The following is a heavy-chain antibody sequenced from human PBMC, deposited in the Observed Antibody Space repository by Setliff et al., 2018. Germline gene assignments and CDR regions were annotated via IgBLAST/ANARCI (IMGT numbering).Heavy chain of an antibody. V-gene: IGHV4-4*02. D-gene: IGHD1-7*01. CDR2: IYLGGSP. CDR3: ARNWHWGFDP. J-gene: IGHJ5*02. Sequence: SETLSLTCTVSGDSIDTDIWWSWVRQSPGKGLEWIGEIYLGGSPTYNPSLKSRVTISIYKSKNQLSLNLTSVTAADTAVYYCARNWHWGFDPWGRGALVTVSS. CDR1: GDSIDTDIW.